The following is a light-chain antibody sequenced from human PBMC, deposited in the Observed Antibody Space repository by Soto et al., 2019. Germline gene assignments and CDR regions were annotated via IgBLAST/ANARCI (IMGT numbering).Light chain of an antibody. CDR2: STN. Sequence: QTVVTQEPSFSVSPGGTVTLTCGLSSGSVSTNYYTSWYQQTPGQAPRTLIYSTNTRSSGVPDRFSGSILGNKAALTITGAQADYESDYYCMLFVGSGIWVFGGGTKLTV. CDR3: MLFVGSGIWV. V-gene: IGLV8-61*01. CDR1: SGSVSTNYY. J-gene: IGLJ3*02.